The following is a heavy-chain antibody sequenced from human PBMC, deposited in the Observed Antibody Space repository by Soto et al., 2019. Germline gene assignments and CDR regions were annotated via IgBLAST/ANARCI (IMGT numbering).Heavy chain of an antibody. CDR3: AKDPTPPGGYSYGYLHY. CDR2: ISYDGNDN. V-gene: IGHV3-30*18. D-gene: IGHD5-18*01. CDR1: GFPYSDYG. Sequence: VQLVESGGGVVQPGRSLRLSCAASGFPYSDYGMHWVRQAPGKGLQWVAFISYDGNDNHYADSVKGRFTISRDNSKSTLFLQMDSLRPEDTAVYYCAKDPTPPGGYSYGYLHYWGQGTLVTVSS. J-gene: IGHJ4*02.